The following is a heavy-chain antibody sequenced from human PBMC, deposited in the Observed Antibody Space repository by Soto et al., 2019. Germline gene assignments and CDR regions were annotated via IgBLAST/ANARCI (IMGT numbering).Heavy chain of an antibody. CDR3: AKVLVPAAMYYYYYGMDV. CDR2: ISYDGSNK. D-gene: IGHD2-2*01. J-gene: IGHJ6*02. Sequence: GGSLRLSCAASGFTFSSYGMHWVRQAPGKGLEWVAVISYDGSNKYYADSVKGRFTISRDNSKNTLYLQMNSLRAEDTAVYYCAKVLVPAAMYYYYYGMDVWGQGTTVTVS. V-gene: IGHV3-30*18. CDR1: GFTFSSYG.